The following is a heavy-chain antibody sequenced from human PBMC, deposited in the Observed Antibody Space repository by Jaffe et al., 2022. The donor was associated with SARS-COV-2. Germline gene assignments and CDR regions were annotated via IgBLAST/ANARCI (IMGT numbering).Heavy chain of an antibody. CDR3: ARDRTYSGSENDAFDI. CDR2: INPNSGGT. Sequence: QVQLVQSGAEVKKPGASVKVSCKASGYTFTGYYMHWVRQAPGQGLEWMGWINPNSGGTNYAQKFQGRVTMTRDTSISTAYMELSRLRSDDTAVYYCARDRTYSGSENDAFDIWGQGTMVTVSS. D-gene: IGHD1-26*01. V-gene: IGHV1-2*02. CDR1: GYTFTGYY. J-gene: IGHJ3*02.